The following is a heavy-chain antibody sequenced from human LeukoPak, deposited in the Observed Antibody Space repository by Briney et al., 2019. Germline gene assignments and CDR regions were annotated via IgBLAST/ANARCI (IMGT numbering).Heavy chain of an antibody. CDR1: GFTFDDYA. CDR2: ISWDGGST. D-gene: IGHD5-12*01. V-gene: IGHV3-43D*03. Sequence: GGSLRLSCAASGFTFDDYAMHWVRQAPGKGLEWVSLISWDGGSTYYADSVKGRFTISRDNSKNSLYLQMNSLRAEDTALYYCAKGGIVATSIDYWGQGPLVTVSS. J-gene: IGHJ4*02. CDR3: AKGGIVATSIDY.